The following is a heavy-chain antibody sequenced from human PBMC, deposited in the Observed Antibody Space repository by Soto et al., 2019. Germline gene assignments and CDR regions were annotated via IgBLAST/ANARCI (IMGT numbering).Heavy chain of an antibody. D-gene: IGHD2-15*01. CDR1: GFTFSSYA. J-gene: IGHJ4*02. V-gene: IGHV3-23*01. Sequence: EVQLLESGGGLVQPGGSLRLSCAASGFTFSSYAMSWVRQAPGKGLEWVSAISGSGGSTYYADSVKGRFTISRDNSKNTLYLQMNSLRAEDTAVYYCANNVVVVAATRGLKSHWGQGTLVTVSS. CDR2: ISGSGGST. CDR3: ANNVVVVAATRGLKSH.